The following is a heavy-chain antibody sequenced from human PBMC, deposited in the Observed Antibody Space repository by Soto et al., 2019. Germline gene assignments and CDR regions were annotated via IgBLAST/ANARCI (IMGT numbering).Heavy chain of an antibody. CDR1: GYTFTSYG. D-gene: IGHD6-13*01. CDR3: ARDGSDSSSWYMGIVG. CDR2: ISAYNGNT. Sequence: QVQLVQSGAEVKKPGASVKVSCKASGYTFTSYGISWVRQAPGQGLEWMGWISAYNGNTNYAQKLQGRVTMTTDTSTNTAYMELRSLTSDDTAVYYCARDGSDSSSWYMGIVGWGQGTLVTVSS. V-gene: IGHV1-18*01. J-gene: IGHJ4*02.